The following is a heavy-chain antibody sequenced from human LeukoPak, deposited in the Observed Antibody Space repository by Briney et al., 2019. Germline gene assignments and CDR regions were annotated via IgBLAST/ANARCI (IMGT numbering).Heavy chain of an antibody. J-gene: IGHJ4*02. V-gene: IGHV1-46*01. Sequence: ASVKVSCKASGYTFTTYYMHWVRQAPGQGLEWMGIINPSGGSTTYAQKFQGRVTITRDTSTNTVYMEVSSLRSEDTAVYYCAKTIAARGFGYFDYWGQGTLVTVSS. CDR3: AKTIAARGFGYFDY. CDR2: INPSGGST. CDR1: GYTFTTYY. D-gene: IGHD6-6*01.